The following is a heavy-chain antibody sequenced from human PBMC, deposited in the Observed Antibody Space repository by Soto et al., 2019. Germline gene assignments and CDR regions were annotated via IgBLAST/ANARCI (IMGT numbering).Heavy chain of an antibody. D-gene: IGHD4-17*01. J-gene: IGHJ3*02. V-gene: IGHV3-21*01. CDR2: ITSSSSYI. CDR3: ARATVTTGRIGDLDM. CDR1: GFTFSSYS. Sequence: EVQLVESGGGLVKPGGSLRLSCAASGFTFSSYSMNWVRQAPGKGLEWVSSITSSSSYINYADSVKGRFTISRDNAKNSLYLQTNSLRAEDTAVYYCARATVTTGRIGDLDMWGQGTMVTVSS.